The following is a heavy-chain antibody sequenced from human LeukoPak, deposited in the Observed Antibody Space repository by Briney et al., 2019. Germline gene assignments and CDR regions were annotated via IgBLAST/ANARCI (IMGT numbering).Heavy chain of an antibody. D-gene: IGHD3-22*01. CDR2: IYYSGST. Sequence: SETLSLTCTVSGGSISSYYWSWIRQPPGEGLEWIGYIYYSGSTNYNPSLKSRVTISVDTSKNQFSLKLSSVTAADTAVYYCAKTYYDSSGWEYYFDYWGQGTLVTVSS. CDR3: AKTYYDSSGWEYYFDY. CDR1: GGSISSYY. J-gene: IGHJ4*02. V-gene: IGHV4-59*01.